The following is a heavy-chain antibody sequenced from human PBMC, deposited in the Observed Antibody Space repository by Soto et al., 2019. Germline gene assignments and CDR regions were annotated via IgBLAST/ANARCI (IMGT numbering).Heavy chain of an antibody. J-gene: IGHJ4*02. CDR3: ARGPNYYDSSGSDFDY. Sequence: PSETLSLTCTVSGGSISSYYWSWIRQPPGKGLEWIGYIYYSGSTNYNPSLKSRVTISVDTSKNQFSLKLSSVTAADTAVYYCARGPNYYDSSGSDFDYWGQGTLVTVSS. CDR2: IYYSGST. CDR1: GGSISSYY. D-gene: IGHD3-22*01. V-gene: IGHV4-59*01.